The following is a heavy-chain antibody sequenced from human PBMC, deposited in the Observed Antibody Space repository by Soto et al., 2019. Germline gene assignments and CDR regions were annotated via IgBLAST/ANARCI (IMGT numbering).Heavy chain of an antibody. CDR3: ARPSGYCSGGSCYLPMGY. V-gene: IGHV1-69*13. D-gene: IGHD2-15*01. CDR2: IIPIFGTA. CDR1: GGTFSSYA. Sequence: SVKVSCKASGGTFSSYAISWVRQAPGQGLEWMGGIIPIFGTANYAQKFQGRVTITADESTSTAYMELSSLRSEDTAVYYCARPSGYCSGGSCYLPMGYWGQGTLVTVSS. J-gene: IGHJ4*02.